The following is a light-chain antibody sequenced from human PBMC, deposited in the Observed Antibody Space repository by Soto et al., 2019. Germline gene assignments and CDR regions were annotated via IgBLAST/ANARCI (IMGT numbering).Light chain of an antibody. J-gene: IGKJ1*01. CDR2: KAS. Sequence: DIQMTQSPSTLSASVGDRVTITCRASQSISSWLAWYQQKPGKAPKLLIYKASSLESGVPSRFSGSGSGTEFTFTISSLQPDDFATYYCQQYKSYSWTFGQGTKVDIK. V-gene: IGKV1-5*03. CDR1: QSISSW. CDR3: QQYKSYSWT.